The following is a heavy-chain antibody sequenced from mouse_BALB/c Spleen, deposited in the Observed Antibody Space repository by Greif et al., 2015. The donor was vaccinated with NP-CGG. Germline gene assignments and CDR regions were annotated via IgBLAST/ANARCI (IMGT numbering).Heavy chain of an antibody. J-gene: IGHJ1*01. D-gene: IGHD1-1*01. CDR1: GFTFSDYG. Sequence: EVQLVESGGGLVQPGGSRKLSCAASGFTFSDYGMAWVRQAPGKGPEWVAFISNLAYSIYYADTVTGRFTISRENAKNTLYLEMSSLRSEDTAMYYCARDYGSSYWYSDVWGAGTTVTVSS. CDR3: ARDYGSSYWYSDV. CDR2: ISNLAYSI. V-gene: IGHV5-15*02.